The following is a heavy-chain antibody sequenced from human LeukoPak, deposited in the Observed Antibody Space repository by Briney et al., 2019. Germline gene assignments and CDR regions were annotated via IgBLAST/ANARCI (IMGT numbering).Heavy chain of an antibody. D-gene: IGHD3-10*01. CDR3: ATDRFYNTFDY. CDR1: EFTFSNYW. Sequence: PGGSLRLSCAASEFTFSNYWMSWVRQAPGEGLEWVATIKPDGSEKWYVNSVKGRFTISRDNAKISLYLQMDSLRVDDTAVYYYATDRFYNTFDYWGQGTLVTVSS. J-gene: IGHJ4*02. V-gene: IGHV3-7*01. CDR2: IKPDGSEK.